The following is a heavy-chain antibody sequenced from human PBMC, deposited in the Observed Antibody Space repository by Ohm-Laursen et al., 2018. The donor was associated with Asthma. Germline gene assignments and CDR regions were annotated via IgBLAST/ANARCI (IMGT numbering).Heavy chain of an antibody. J-gene: IGHJ4*02. D-gene: IGHD3-9*01. CDR3: ARLDWVRSMFDS. V-gene: IGHV4-59*02. CDR2: IQSSGGA. CDR1: GGSVSGYD. Sequence: VTLSLTCAVSGGSVSGYDWSWVRQAPGRELEGIAYIQSSGGANYNPSLQSRVTLSLDTSKNQVSLRLSSVTAADTALYCCARLDWVRSMFDSWDPGIQVLVSS.